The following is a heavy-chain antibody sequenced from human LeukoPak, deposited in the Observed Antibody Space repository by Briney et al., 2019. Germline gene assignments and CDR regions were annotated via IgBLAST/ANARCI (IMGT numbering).Heavy chain of an antibody. J-gene: IGHJ4*02. V-gene: IGHV3-48*01. CDR1: GFTFSSYS. D-gene: IGHD7-27*01. CDR3: ARDDWGSHLWYY. Sequence: GGSLRLSCAASGFTFSSYSMNWVRQAPGKGLGGVSYISSSSSTIYYAVSVKGRFTISRDHAKNPLYLQMNRLRAEDTAVYYCARDDWGSHLWYYWGQGTLVTVSS. CDR2: ISSSSSTI.